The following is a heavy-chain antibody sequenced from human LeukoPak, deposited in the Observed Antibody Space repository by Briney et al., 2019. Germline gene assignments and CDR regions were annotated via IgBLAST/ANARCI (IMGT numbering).Heavy chain of an antibody. D-gene: IGHD1-26*01. Sequence: ASVKVSGKASGYTFTSYGISWVRQAPGQGLEWMGWISAYNGNTNYAQKLQGRVTVTTDTSTSTAYMELRSLRSDDTAVYYCARECGGSFPYYYYGMDVWGQGTTVTVSS. CDR2: ISAYNGNT. CDR1: GYTFTSYG. J-gene: IGHJ6*02. CDR3: ARECGGSFPYYYYGMDV. V-gene: IGHV1-18*01.